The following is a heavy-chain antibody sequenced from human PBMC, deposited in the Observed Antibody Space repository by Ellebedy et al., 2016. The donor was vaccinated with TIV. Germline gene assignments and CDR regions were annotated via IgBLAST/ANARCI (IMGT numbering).Heavy chain of an antibody. CDR3: ARQIGYSSGWYDY. Sequence: SETLSLTCAVYGGSFSGYYWSWIRQPPGKGLEWIGEINHSGSTNYNPSLKSRVTISVDTSKNQFSLKLSSVTAADTAVYYCARQIGYSSGWYDYWGQGTLVTVSS. J-gene: IGHJ4*02. CDR1: GGSFSGYY. CDR2: INHSGST. D-gene: IGHD6-19*01. V-gene: IGHV4-34*01.